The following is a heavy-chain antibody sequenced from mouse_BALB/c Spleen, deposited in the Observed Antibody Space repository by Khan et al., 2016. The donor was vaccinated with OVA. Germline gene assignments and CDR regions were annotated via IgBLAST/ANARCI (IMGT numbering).Heavy chain of an antibody. V-gene: IGHV9-1*02. CDR1: GYTFTNYG. CDR3: AIYGNDAMDY. D-gene: IGHD2-1*01. Sequence: QIQLVQSGPELKKPGETVKISCKASGYTFTNYGMNWVKQAPGKGLKWMGWINTYTGEPTYADDFKGRFAFSLETSASTAYLQINNLKNEDMATYFCAIYGNDAMDYWGRGTAVTVSS. CDR2: INTYTGEP. J-gene: IGHJ4*01.